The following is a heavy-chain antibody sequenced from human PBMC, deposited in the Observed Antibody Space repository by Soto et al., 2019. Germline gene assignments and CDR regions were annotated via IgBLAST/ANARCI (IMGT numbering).Heavy chain of an antibody. J-gene: IGHJ4*02. CDR3: ARVKSGGHSTD. D-gene: IGHD5-12*01. CDR2: MNPKSGNR. V-gene: IGHV1-8*01. Sequence: ASVKVSFKASGYTFGNYDINWVRQATGQGLEWMGWMNPKSGNRGYAQKFQGRVTMTRDTALTTAYLELSSLTSDDTAVYYCARVKSGGHSTDWGQGTQVTVSS. CDR1: GYTFGNYD.